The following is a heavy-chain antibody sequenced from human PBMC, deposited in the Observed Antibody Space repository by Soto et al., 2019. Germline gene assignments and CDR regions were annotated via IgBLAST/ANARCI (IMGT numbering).Heavy chain of an antibody. J-gene: IGHJ6*02. V-gene: IGHV1-18*01. CDR3: ARVPRELGGYYYYGMDV. Sequence: QVQLVQSGAEVKKPGASVKVSCKASGYTFTSYGMSWVRQAPGQGLEWMGWISAYNGNTNYAQKLQGRVTMTTDTSTSTAYMELRSLRSDDTAVYYCARVPRELGGYYYYGMDVWGQGTTVTVSS. D-gene: IGHD3-16*01. CDR1: GYTFTSYG. CDR2: ISAYNGNT.